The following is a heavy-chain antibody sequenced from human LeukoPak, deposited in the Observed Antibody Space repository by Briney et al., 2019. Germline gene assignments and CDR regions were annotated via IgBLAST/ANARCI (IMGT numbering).Heavy chain of an antibody. CDR3: AGQWLAYDY. J-gene: IGHJ4*02. Sequence: GGSLRLFRAASGFTFSDYYMSWIRQAPGKGLEWVSYISPSSSNTPYADSVKGRFTISRDNAKNSLFLQMNSLRDEDTAVYYCAGQWLAYDYWGQGTLVTVSS. CDR2: ISPSSSNT. CDR1: GFTFSDYY. D-gene: IGHD6-19*01. V-gene: IGHV3-11*06.